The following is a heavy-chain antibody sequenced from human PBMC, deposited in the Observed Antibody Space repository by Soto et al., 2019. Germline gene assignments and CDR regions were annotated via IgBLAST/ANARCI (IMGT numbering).Heavy chain of an antibody. CDR2: IYSRGDT. J-gene: IGHJ5*02. CDR1: GGSIRGGDYY. CDR3: ARRTPLYASESSRFDP. Sequence: SETLSLTCTVSGGSIRGGDYYWTWIRQSPGKGLEWIGYIYSRGDTFYNPSVESRVTISRDTSKNQFSLKLSFVTAADTAVYYCARRTPLYASESSRFDPWGQGALVTVSS. D-gene: IGHD3-10*01. V-gene: IGHV4-30-4*01.